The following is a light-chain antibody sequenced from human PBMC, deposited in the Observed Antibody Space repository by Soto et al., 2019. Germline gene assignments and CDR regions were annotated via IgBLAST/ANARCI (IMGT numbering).Light chain of an antibody. CDR2: RAS. Sequence: DIVMTQSPATLSVSPGERATLSCRASQSISSNLAWYQQKPGQAPRLLIYRASTRATGIPARFSGSVSGTDFTLTISSLQSEDFAIYYCQHYNNWPPWTFGQGTKVEIK. J-gene: IGKJ1*01. CDR3: QHYNNWPPWT. CDR1: QSISSN. V-gene: IGKV3-15*01.